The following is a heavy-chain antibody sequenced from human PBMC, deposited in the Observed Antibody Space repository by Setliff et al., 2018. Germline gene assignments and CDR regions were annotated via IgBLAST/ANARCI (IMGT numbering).Heavy chain of an antibody. CDR1: GYTFRSYG. CDR3: AKDRVEVVVAAPQARFDP. Sequence: ASVKVSCKTSGYTFRSYGVSWVRQAPGQGLEWMGWISAYSGDTIYAQNYQGRVTMTTDTSTSTAYMELRSLRSDDTAVYYCAKDRVEVVVAAPQARFDPWGQGTLVTSPQ. CDR2: ISAYSGDT. J-gene: IGHJ5*02. D-gene: IGHD2-15*01. V-gene: IGHV1-18*01.